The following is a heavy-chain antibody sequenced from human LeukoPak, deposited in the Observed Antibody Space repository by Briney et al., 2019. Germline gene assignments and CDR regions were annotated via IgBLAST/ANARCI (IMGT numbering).Heavy chain of an antibody. CDR3: AKEERAVAGRDFEY. V-gene: IGHV3-23*01. CDR2: ISGSGDNT. Sequence: GGSLRLSCAASGFTFSSYAMSWVRQAPGKGLEWVSSISGSGDNTYYADSVKGRFTISRDNSKNTLYLQMNSLRADDTAVYYCAKEERAVAGRDFEYWGQGTLVTVSS. CDR1: GFTFSSYA. J-gene: IGHJ4*02. D-gene: IGHD6-13*01.